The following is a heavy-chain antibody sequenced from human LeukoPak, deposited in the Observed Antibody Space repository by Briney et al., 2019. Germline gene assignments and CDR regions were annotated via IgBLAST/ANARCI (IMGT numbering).Heavy chain of an antibody. J-gene: IGHJ4*02. CDR2: ISYDGSNK. Sequence: PGKSLRLSCAASGFTFSSYGMHWVRQAPGKGLEWVALISYDGSNKYYADSVKGRFTISRDNAKNSLYLQMNSLRAEDTALYYCAKGRGSSGLFLGSFDYWGQGTLVTVSS. D-gene: IGHD6-19*01. CDR3: AKGRGSSGLFLGSFDY. V-gene: IGHV3-30*18. CDR1: GFTFSSYG.